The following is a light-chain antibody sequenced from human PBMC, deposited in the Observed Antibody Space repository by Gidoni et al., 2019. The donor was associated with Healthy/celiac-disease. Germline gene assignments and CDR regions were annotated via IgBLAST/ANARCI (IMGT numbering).Light chain of an antibody. CDR2: GAS. Sequence: EIVLTRSPGTLSLSPGERATLSCRASKSVSSSYLAWYQQKPGQAPRLLIYGASSRAPGIPDRFSGSGSGTDFPLTISGLEPEDFAVYSCQQYGSSPPWTFXQXTKVEIK. J-gene: IGKJ1*01. CDR1: KSVSSSY. V-gene: IGKV3-20*01. CDR3: QQYGSSPPWT.